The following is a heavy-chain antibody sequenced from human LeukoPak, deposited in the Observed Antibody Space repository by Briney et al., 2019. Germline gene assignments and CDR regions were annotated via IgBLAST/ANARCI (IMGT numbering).Heavy chain of an antibody. D-gene: IGHD3-10*01. V-gene: IGHV3-21*01. J-gene: IGHJ4*02. Sequence: GGSLRLSCAASGFTFNSYSMNWVRQTPGKGLEWVSSISSSSGYINYADSVKGRFTVSRDNAKNSLYLQMNSLRAEDTAVYYCATVYGSGTSPSDYWGQGTLVTVSS. CDR1: GFTFNSYS. CDR2: ISSSSGYI. CDR3: ATVYGSGTSPSDY.